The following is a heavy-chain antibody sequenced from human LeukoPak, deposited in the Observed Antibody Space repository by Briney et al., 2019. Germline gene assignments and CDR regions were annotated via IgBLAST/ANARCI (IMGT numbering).Heavy chain of an antibody. CDR3: ARAPMIVVVFPPRLDY. J-gene: IGHJ4*02. D-gene: IGHD3-22*01. Sequence: GASVKVSCKASGYTFSGYYIHWVRQAPGQGLEWMGWTNPKSGGTNYAQKFQDRVTMTGDTSISTAYMELSRLTSDDTAVYYCARAPMIVVVFPPRLDYWGQGTLVTVSS. CDR2: TNPKSGGT. V-gene: IGHV1-2*02. CDR1: GYTFSGYY.